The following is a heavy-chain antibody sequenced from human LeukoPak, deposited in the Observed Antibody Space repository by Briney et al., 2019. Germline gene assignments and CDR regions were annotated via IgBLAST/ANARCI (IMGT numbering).Heavy chain of an antibody. Sequence: ASVKVSCKASGYTFTSYGISWVRQAPGQGLEWMGWISAYNGNTNYAQKLQGRVTMTRDMSTSTVYMELSSLRSEDTAVYYCARELVVTASGLDYWGQGTLVTVSS. J-gene: IGHJ4*02. CDR3: ARELVVTASGLDY. V-gene: IGHV1-18*01. CDR1: GYTFTSYG. D-gene: IGHD2-21*02. CDR2: ISAYNGNT.